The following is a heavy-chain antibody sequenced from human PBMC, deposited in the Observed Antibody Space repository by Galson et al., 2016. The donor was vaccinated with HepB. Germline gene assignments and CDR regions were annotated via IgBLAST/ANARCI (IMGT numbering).Heavy chain of an antibody. Sequence: SLRLSCAASGFTFSTYYMTWVRQPPGKGLEWVAGIKQDGSEKYYVDSVKGRFTISRDNAKNSLYVQMDSLRDEDTAVYYCARVDEGYYYLIDYWGQGTLVTVSS. J-gene: IGHJ4*02. CDR3: ARVDEGYYYLIDY. D-gene: IGHD3-22*01. CDR1: GFTFSTYY. CDR2: IKQDGSEK. V-gene: IGHV3-7*04.